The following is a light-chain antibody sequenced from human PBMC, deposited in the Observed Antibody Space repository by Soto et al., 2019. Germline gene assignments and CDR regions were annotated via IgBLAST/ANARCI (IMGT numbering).Light chain of an antibody. V-gene: IGKV1-5*01. CDR2: QAS. CDR3: QHYDVYPST. Sequence: DIQMTQSPSTLSASVGDRVTITCRASQTVVNLAWYQQKPGKVPKLLIFQASTLETGVPSRFSGSGAGTEFTLSISSLQPDDFATYYFQHYDVYPSTFGQGTKLEIK. CDR1: QTVVN. J-gene: IGKJ2*01.